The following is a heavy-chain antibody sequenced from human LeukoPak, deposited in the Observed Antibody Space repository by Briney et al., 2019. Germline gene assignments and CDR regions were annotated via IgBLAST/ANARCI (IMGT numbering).Heavy chain of an antibody. J-gene: IGHJ6*02. CDR1: GGSISSYY. CDR2: IYSSGSA. V-gene: IGHV4-59*08. D-gene: IGHD3-9*01. CDR3: ARYDFDILTGYHRGGMDV. Sequence: SSETLSLTCTISGGSISSYYWSRIRQPPGKGLEWIGYIYSSGSANYNPSLNSRATISVDTSKNQFSLKLRSVTAAATAVYYCARYDFDILTGYHRGGMDVWGQGTTVTVSS.